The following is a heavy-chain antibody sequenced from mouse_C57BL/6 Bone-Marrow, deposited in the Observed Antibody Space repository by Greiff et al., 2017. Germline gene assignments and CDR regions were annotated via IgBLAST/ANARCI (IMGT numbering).Heavy chain of an antibody. V-gene: IGHV7-3*01. Sequence: EVMLVESGGGLVQPGGSLSLSCAASGFTFTDYYMSWVRQPPGKALEWLGFIRNKANGYTTEYSASVKGRFTISRDNSQSILYLQMNALRAEDSATYYCAGTDYGSSDRYFDVWGTGTTVTVSS. J-gene: IGHJ1*03. CDR3: AGTDYGSSDRYFDV. CDR2: IRNKANGYTT. CDR1: GFTFTDYY. D-gene: IGHD1-1*01.